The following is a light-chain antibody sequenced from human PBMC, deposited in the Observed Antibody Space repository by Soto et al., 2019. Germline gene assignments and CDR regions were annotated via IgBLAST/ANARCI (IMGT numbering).Light chain of an antibody. J-gene: IGKJ1*01. CDR2: GAS. CDR3: QQYYNWWT. CDR1: QSVSSN. V-gene: IGKV3-15*01. Sequence: EIVMTQSPATLSVSPGERATLSCRASQSVSSNLAWYQQKPGQAPRLLISGASTRATGIPARFSGSGSGTEFTLTISSLQSEDFAVYYCQQYYNWWTFGQGTKVEIQ.